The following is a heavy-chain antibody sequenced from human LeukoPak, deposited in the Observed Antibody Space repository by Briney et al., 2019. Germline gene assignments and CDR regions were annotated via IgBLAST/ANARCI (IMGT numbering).Heavy chain of an antibody. CDR3: AKITPTYGDQSFDY. CDR1: GFTFSSYG. Sequence: GGTLRLSCAASGFTFSSYGMTWVRQAPGKGLEWVSVIASDGSTNYADSVKGRFTISRDNSKSTLYLQMNSLRAEDTALYYCAKITPTYGDQSFDYWGQGTLVTASS. V-gene: IGHV3-23*01. J-gene: IGHJ4*02. CDR2: IASDGST. D-gene: IGHD4-17*01.